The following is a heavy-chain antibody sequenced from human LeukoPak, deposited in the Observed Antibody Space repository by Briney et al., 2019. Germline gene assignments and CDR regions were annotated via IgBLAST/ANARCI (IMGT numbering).Heavy chain of an antibody. V-gene: IGHV1-46*01. CDR1: GYTFTGYY. CDR2: INPSGGST. CDR3: ERVHGRAFDI. Sequence: ASVKVSCKAAGYTFTGYYMHWVRQAPGQGLEWMGIINPSGGSTSYAQKFQGRVTMTRDMSTSTVYMELSSLRSEDAAVYYCERVHGRAFDIWGQGTMVTVSS. J-gene: IGHJ3*02.